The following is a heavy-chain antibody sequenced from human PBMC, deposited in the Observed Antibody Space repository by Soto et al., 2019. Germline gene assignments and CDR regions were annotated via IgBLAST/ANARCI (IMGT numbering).Heavy chain of an antibody. V-gene: IGHV3-23*01. Sequence: PGGSLRLSCAASGFTFITYPMSWVRQAPGKGLEWVSGISGSGISTYYTDPVKGRFTISRDNSKNTGFLQMNNLRDEDTAVYYCVKPPVITASYYYYDMDVWGQGTTVTV. CDR3: VKPPVITASYYYYDMDV. CDR1: GFTFITYP. J-gene: IGHJ6*02. CDR2: ISGSGIST. D-gene: IGHD4-4*01.